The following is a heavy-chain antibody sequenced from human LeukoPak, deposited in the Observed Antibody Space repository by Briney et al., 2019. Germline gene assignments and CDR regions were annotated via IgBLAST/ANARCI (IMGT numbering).Heavy chain of an antibody. D-gene: IGHD6-19*01. V-gene: IGHV3-23*01. CDR3: AKVTAVAGTETSDYYYYGMDV. Sequence: GGSLRLSCAASGFTFSSYAMSWVRQAPGKGLEWVSAISGGGGSTYYADSVKGGFTISRDNSKNTLYLQMNSLRAEDTAVYYCAKVTAVAGTETSDYYYYGMDVWGQGTTVTVSS. J-gene: IGHJ6*02. CDR1: GFTFSSYA. CDR2: ISGGGGST.